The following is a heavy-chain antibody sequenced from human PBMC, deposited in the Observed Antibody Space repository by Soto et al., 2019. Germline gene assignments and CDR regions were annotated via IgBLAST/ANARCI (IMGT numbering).Heavy chain of an antibody. J-gene: IGHJ4*02. D-gene: IGHD1-26*01. V-gene: IGHV1-46*03. CDR2: INPSGGST. Sequence: ASVKVSCKASGYTFTSYYMHWVRQAPGQGLEWMGIINPSGGSTSYAQKFRGRVTMTRDTSASTVYMELSSLRSEDTAVYYCSLGATTIDYWGQGTLVTVSS. CDR3: SLGATTIDY. CDR1: GYTFTSYY.